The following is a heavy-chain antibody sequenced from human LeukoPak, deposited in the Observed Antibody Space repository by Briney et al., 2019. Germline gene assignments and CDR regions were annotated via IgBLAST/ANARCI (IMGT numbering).Heavy chain of an antibody. CDR2: MYYSGST. V-gene: IGHV4-30-4*01. Sequence: SQTLSLTCTVSGGSISSGDYYWSRIRQPPGKGLEWIAYMYYSGSTYYNPSLKSRVTMSADTSKNQLSLKLSSVTAADTAVYYCARPYYYDSRIDPWGQGILVTVSS. J-gene: IGHJ5*02. CDR1: GGSISSGDYY. CDR3: ARPYYYDSRIDP. D-gene: IGHD3-22*01.